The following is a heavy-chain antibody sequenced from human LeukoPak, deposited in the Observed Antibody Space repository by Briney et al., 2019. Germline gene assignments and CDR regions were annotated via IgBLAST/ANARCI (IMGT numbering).Heavy chain of an antibody. V-gene: IGHV4-39*07. Sequence: SETLSLTCTVSGGSISSSSYYWGWIRQPPGKGLEWIGSIYYSGSTYYNPSLKSRVTISVDTSKNQFSLKLSSVTAADTAVYYCARDRDLWSGAFGSNWFDPWGQGTLVTVSS. CDR1: GGSISSSSYY. CDR3: ARDRDLWSGAFGSNWFDP. CDR2: IYYSGST. D-gene: IGHD3-3*01. J-gene: IGHJ5*02.